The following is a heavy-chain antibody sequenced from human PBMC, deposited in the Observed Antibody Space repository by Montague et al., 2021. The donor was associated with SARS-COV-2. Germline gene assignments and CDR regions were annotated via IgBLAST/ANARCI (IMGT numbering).Heavy chain of an antibody. CDR1: GGSISNYY. D-gene: IGHD2-15*01. CDR3: ARDYSHCSGGSYVFDY. V-gene: IGHV4-4*07. CDR2: IYSSGST. J-gene: IGHJ4*02. Sequence: SETLSLTCTVSGGSISNYYWSWIRQPAGMGLEWIGRIYSSGSTNYNPSLKSRISMSVDTSKNQFSLKLSSVIAADTAIYYCARDYSHCSGGSYVFDYWGQGTLVAVSS.